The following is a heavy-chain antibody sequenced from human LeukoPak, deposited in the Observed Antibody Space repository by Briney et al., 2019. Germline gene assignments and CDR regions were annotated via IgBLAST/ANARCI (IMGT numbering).Heavy chain of an antibody. CDR2: IIPIFGTA. CDR1: GGTFSSYA. D-gene: IGHD3-22*01. CDR3: ARETRRFYDSSGYYVWAFDI. J-gene: IGHJ3*02. V-gene: IGHV1-69*06. Sequence: ASVKVSCKASGGTFSSYAISWVRQAPGQGLEWMGGIIPIFGTANYAQKFQGRVTITADKSTSTAYMELSSLRSEDTAVYCCARETRRFYDSSGYYVWAFDIWGQGTMVTVSS.